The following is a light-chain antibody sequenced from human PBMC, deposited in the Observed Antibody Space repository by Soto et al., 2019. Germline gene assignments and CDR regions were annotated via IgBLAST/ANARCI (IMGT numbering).Light chain of an antibody. Sequence: QSALTQPRSVSGSPGQSVTISCTGTSSDVGNYNYVSWFQHHPGKAPKLMIYDVIKRPSGVPDRFSGSKSANTASLTISGLQAEDEADYYCCSYAGSRYVFGTGTKLTVL. J-gene: IGLJ1*01. V-gene: IGLV2-11*01. CDR1: SSDVGNYNY. CDR2: DVI. CDR3: CSYAGSRYV.